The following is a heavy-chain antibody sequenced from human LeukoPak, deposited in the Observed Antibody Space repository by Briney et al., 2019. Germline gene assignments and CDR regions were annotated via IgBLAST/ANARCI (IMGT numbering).Heavy chain of an antibody. D-gene: IGHD6-13*01. Sequence: SQTLSLTCAISGDSVSSNSAAWNWLRQSPSRGLEWLGRTYYRSKWYNDYAVSVKSRITINPDTSKNQFSLQLNSVTPEDTAVYYCARGPSSAAAGKAWFDPWGQGTLVTVSS. CDR2: TYYRSKWYN. CDR1: GDSVSSNSAA. V-gene: IGHV6-1*01. CDR3: ARGPSSAAAGKAWFDP. J-gene: IGHJ5*02.